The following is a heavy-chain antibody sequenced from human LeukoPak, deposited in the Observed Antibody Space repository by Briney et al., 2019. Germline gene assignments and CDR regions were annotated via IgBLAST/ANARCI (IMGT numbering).Heavy chain of an antibody. D-gene: IGHD2-2*01. CDR3: AREIIVVVPAAMSYFDY. CDR2: ISYDGSNK. CDR1: GFTFSSYA. J-gene: IGHJ4*02. V-gene: IGHV3-30*04. Sequence: PGGSLRLSCAASGFTFSSYAMHWVRQAPGKGLEWMAVISYDGSNKYYADSVKGRFTISRDNSKNTLYLQMNSQRAEDTAVYYCAREIIVVVPAAMSYFDYWGQGTLVTVSS.